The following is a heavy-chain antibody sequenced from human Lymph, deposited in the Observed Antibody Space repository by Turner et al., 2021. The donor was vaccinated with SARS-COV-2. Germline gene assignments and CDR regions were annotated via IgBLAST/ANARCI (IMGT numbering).Heavy chain of an antibody. CDR2: FDPEDGEI. CDR1: GFPLTELS. V-gene: IGHV1-24*01. Sequence: VQLVQSGAEVKKPGASVKVSCTVSGFPLTELSMHWVRQAPGKGLEWMGGFDPEDGEIIYAQKYQGRVTMTEDTATDTAYMELSSLRSEDTAVYYGATVLCTGSSCYYYGMDVWGQGTTVTVSS. J-gene: IGHJ6*02. CDR3: ATVLCTGSSCYYYGMDV. D-gene: IGHD2-15*01.